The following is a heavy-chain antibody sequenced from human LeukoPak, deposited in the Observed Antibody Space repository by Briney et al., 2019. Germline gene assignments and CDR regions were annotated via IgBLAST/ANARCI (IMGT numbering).Heavy chain of an antibody. J-gene: IGHJ4*02. D-gene: IGHD4-11*01. V-gene: IGHV3-21*01. CDR1: GFTFSSYS. Sequence: PGGSLRLSCAASGFTFSSYSMNWVRQAPGKGLEWVSSISSSSSYIYYADSVKGRFTISRDNAKNSLYLQMNSLRAEDTAVYYCARARTTVTTTPLHWGQGTLVTVSS. CDR2: ISSSSSYI. CDR3: ARARTTVTTTPLH.